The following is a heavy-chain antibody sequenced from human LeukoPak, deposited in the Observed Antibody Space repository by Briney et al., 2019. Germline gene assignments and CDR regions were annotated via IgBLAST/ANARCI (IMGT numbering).Heavy chain of an antibody. V-gene: IGHV4-34*01. Sequence: PSETLYLTCAVYGGSFSGYYWSWIRQPPGKGLDWIGEINHSGSTNYNPSLKSRVTISADTSKNQFSLKLSSVTAADTAVYYCASYRIRYLSFFDYWGQGTLVTVSS. CDR1: GGSFSGYY. J-gene: IGHJ4*02. D-gene: IGHD3-9*01. CDR3: ASYRIRYLSFFDY. CDR2: INHSGST.